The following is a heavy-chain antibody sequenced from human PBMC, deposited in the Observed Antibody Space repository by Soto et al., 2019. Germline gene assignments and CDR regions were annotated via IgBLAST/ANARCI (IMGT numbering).Heavy chain of an antibody. J-gene: IGHJ4*02. CDR1: GGSISSYY. CDR2: IYYSGST. Sequence: SETLSLTCTVSGGSISSYYWSWIRQPPGKGLEWIGYIYYSGSTNYNPSLKSRVTISVDASKNQFSLKLSSVTAADTAVYYCARRYGVYFDYWGQGTLVTVSS. V-gene: IGHV4-59*08. D-gene: IGHD4-17*01. CDR3: ARRYGVYFDY.